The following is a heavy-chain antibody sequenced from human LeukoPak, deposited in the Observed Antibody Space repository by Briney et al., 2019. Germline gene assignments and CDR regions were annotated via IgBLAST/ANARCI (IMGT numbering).Heavy chain of an antibody. CDR1: GYSISSGYY. Sequence: SETLSLTCTVSGYSISSGYYWGWIRQPPGKGLEWIGSIHYSGSTYYNPSLKSRVTISEDTSKNQFSLKLSSVTAADTAVYYCAREVRSAWASFDPWGQGTLVTVSS. CDR2: IHYSGST. J-gene: IGHJ5*02. V-gene: IGHV4-38-2*02. CDR3: AREVRSAWASFDP. D-gene: IGHD1-26*01.